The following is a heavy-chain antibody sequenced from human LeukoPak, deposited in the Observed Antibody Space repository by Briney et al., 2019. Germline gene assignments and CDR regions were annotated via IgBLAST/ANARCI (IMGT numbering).Heavy chain of an antibody. J-gene: IGHJ5*02. CDR1: GFTFSSYA. CDR3: ARDLPLYSAYSSSSGGNWFDP. V-gene: IGHV3-30*04. D-gene: IGHD6-6*01. Sequence: PGGSLRLSCAASGFTFSSYAMHWVRQAPGKGLEWVAVISYDGSNKYYADSVKGRFTISRDNSKNTLHLQMNSLRAEDTAVYYCARDLPLYSAYSSSSGGNWFDPWGQGTLVTVSS. CDR2: ISYDGSNK.